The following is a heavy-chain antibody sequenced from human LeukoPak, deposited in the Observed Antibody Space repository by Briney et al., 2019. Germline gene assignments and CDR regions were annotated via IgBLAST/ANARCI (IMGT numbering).Heavy chain of an antibody. CDR1: GFTFNSFA. Sequence: GGSLRLSCAASGFTFNSFAMNWVRHAPGKGLEWVSSISGSGGTSHYADFVKGRFTISREYSKNTLYLQMNSLRDEDTAAYYCAKSLGVGSYTWYKGFDQWGQGTLVVVSS. J-gene: IGHJ4*02. D-gene: IGHD1-1*01. CDR3: AKSLGVGSYTWYKGFDQ. V-gene: IGHV3-23*01. CDR2: ISGSGGTS.